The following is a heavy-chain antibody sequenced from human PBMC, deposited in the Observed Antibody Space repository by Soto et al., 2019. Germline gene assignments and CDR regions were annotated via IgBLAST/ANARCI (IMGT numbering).Heavy chain of an antibody. Sequence: QVQLQESGPGLVMPSETLSLTCTVSGGSISSYYWSWIRQPPGKGLEWIGYIYYSGSTNYNPSLKSRVTISVDTSKNQFSLKLSSVTAADTAVYYCERHGEQWLVRGYYYYGMDVWGQGTTVTVSS. V-gene: IGHV4-59*01. CDR2: IYYSGST. CDR1: GGSISSYY. J-gene: IGHJ6*02. CDR3: ERHGEQWLVRGYYYYGMDV. D-gene: IGHD6-19*01.